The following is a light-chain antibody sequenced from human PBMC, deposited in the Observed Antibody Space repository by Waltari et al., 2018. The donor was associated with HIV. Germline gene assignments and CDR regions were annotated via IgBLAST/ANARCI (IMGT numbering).Light chain of an antibody. CDR1: RSDVGGYHS. V-gene: IGLV2-11*01. Sequence: QSALTQPRSVSGSPGQSVTISCTGTRSDVGGYHSVSWYQHHPGKAPKLIIFDVPERPSGVPDRFSGSKSGSTASLTISGLQAEDETDYYCCSYAGNHNYVFGTGTKVTVL. J-gene: IGLJ1*01. CDR3: CSYAGNHNYV. CDR2: DVP.